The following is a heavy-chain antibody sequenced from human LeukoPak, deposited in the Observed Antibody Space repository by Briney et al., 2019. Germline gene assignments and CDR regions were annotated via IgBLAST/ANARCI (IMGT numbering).Heavy chain of an antibody. Sequence: SETLFLTCAVYGGSFSGYYWSWIRQPPGKGLEWIGEINHSGSTNYNPSLKSRVTISVDTSKNQFSLKLSSVTAADTAVYYCARHGTYYYGSGSYYWDVVFFDYWGQGTLVTVS. V-gene: IGHV4-34*01. CDR1: GGSFSGYY. CDR2: INHSGST. CDR3: ARHGTYYYGSGSYYWDVVFFDY. J-gene: IGHJ4*02. D-gene: IGHD3-10*01.